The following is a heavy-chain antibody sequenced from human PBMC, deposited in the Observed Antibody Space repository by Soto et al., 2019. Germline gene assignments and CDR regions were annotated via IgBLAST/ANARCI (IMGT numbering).Heavy chain of an antibody. CDR2: IYYSGST. V-gene: IGHV4-30-4*01. CDR1: GGSISSGDYY. Sequence: PSEILSLTCTVSGGSISSGDYYWSWIRQPPGKGLEWIGYIYYSGSTYYNPSLKSRVTISVDTSKNQFSLKLSSVTAADTAVYYCARDWGCSSTSCFQGGDNWFDPWGQGTLVTVSS. D-gene: IGHD2-2*01. CDR3: ARDWGCSSTSCFQGGDNWFDP. J-gene: IGHJ5*02.